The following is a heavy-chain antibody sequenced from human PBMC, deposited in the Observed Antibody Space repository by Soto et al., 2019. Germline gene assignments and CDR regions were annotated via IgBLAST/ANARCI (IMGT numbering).Heavy chain of an antibody. CDR3: AKGGEVLSPKTYYYYAMDV. CDR2: ISYDGSNK. D-gene: IGHD3-10*01. V-gene: IGHV3-30*18. J-gene: IGHJ6*02. Sequence: QPGGSLRLSCAASGFTFSRYGMRWVRQAPGKGLEGLSVISYDGSNKYYEDSVKGRFTISRDNSKNTLYLQMNSLRAEDTAVYYCAKGGEVLSPKTYYYYAMDVWGQGTTVTVSS. CDR1: GFTFSRYG.